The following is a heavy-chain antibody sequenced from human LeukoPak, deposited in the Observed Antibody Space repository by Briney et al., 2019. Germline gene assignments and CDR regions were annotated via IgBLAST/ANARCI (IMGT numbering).Heavy chain of an antibody. Sequence: SVKVSCKASGCTFSSYAISWVRQAPGQGLEWMGGIIPIFGTANYAQKFQGRVTITTDKSTSTAYMELSSVRSEDTAVYYCARNWPYGDYVSPWFDPWGQGTLVTVSS. CDR2: IIPIFGTA. CDR3: ARNWPYGDYVSPWFDP. J-gene: IGHJ5*02. D-gene: IGHD4-17*01. V-gene: IGHV1-69*05. CDR1: GCTFSSYA.